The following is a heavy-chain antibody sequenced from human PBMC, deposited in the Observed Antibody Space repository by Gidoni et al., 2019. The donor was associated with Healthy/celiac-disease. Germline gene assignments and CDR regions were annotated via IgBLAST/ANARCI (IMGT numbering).Heavy chain of an antibody. CDR2: IAYDGSNK. CDR3: AKDHDGSGSGDY. CDR1: GFTFSSYG. Sequence: QVQLVESGGGVVPPGRALRLSCAASGFTFSSYGMHWVRQAPGKGLEWVAVIAYDGSNKYYADSVKGRFTISRDNSKNTLYLQMNSLRAEDTAVYYCAKDHDGSGSGDYWGQGTLVTVSS. D-gene: IGHD3-10*01. V-gene: IGHV3-30*18. J-gene: IGHJ4*02.